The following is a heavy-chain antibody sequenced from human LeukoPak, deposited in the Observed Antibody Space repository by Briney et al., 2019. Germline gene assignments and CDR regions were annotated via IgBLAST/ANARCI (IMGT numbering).Heavy chain of an antibody. Sequence: SETLSLTCTVSGGSISSSSYYWGWIRQPPWKWLEWIGSIYYSGSTYYNPSLKSRVTISVDTSKNQLFLKLSSVTAAVTAVYYCARRGLGGCSSTSCYAIPFDYWGQGTLVTASS. J-gene: IGHJ4*02. CDR1: GGSISSSSYY. CDR2: IYYSGST. D-gene: IGHD2-2*01. V-gene: IGHV4-39*01. CDR3: ARRGLGGCSSTSCYAIPFDY.